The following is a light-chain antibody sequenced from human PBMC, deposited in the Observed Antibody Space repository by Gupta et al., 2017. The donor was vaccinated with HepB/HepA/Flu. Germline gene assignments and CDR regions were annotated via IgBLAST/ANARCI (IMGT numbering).Light chain of an antibody. CDR2: LNN. CDR3: AAWDVSLDGGV. CDR1: SSNIGSNA. J-gene: IGLJ3*02. Sequence: SVLTHPPSASQAPGQRVTISGSGSSSNIGSNAGNGYQQLPGTAPKLIIYLNNQRPSGVPDRFSGAKSGTTASLAISGVQSEDESDYYCAAWDVSLDGGVFGGGTKLTVL. V-gene: IGLV1-44*01.